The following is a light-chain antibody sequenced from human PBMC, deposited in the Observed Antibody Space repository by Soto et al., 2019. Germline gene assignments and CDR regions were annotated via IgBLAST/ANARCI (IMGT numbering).Light chain of an antibody. CDR1: SSDFGDHNY. CDR2: DVS. V-gene: IGLV2-14*01. CDR3: SSYLSSSTGRV. J-gene: IGLJ2*01. Sequence: QSALTQPASVSGSPGQSITISCTGTSSDFGDHNYVSWYQQHPGKAPKLMIYDVSNWPSGVSNRFSGSKSGNTASLTISGLQAEDEADYYCSSYLSSSTGRVFGGGTQLTVL.